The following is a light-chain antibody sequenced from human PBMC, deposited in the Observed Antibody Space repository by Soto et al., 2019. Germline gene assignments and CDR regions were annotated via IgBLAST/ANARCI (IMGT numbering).Light chain of an antibody. CDR2: GAS. V-gene: IGKV3-20*01. Sequence: EIVLTQSPGTLSLSPGERATLSCRASQSVTANYLTWYQQTPGQAPRLLIYGASRRATGIPDRFSGSGSGTDFTLTISRLEPEDFAVYYCQQYGSSTWTFGQGTKVDI. CDR3: QQYGSSTWT. CDR1: QSVTANY. J-gene: IGKJ1*01.